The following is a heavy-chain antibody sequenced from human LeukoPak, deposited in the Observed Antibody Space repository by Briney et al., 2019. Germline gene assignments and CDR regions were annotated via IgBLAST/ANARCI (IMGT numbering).Heavy chain of an antibody. Sequence: TSETLSLTCTVSGGSISSYYWSWIRQPAGKGLEWIGRIYTSGSTNYNPSLKSRVTMSVDTSKNQFSLKLSSVTAADTAVYYCARGRYYGSGSYPYYFDYWGQGTLVTVSS. D-gene: IGHD3-10*01. CDR3: ARGRYYGSGSYPYYFDY. CDR2: IYTSGST. CDR1: GGSISSYY. V-gene: IGHV4-4*07. J-gene: IGHJ4*02.